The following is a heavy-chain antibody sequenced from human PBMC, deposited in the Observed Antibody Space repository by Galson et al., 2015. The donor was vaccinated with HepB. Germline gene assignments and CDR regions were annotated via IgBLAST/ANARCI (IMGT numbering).Heavy chain of an antibody. D-gene: IGHD3/OR15-3a*01. V-gene: IGHV3-23*01. CDR3: AKERVPDGLWTYDY. CDR1: GFTFSTHT. Sequence: SLRLSCAASGFTFSTHTMNWVRQAPGKGLEWVSAFVGSGGGEHYADSVKGRFTISRDDSKNTLSLQMNSLRAEDTAVYYCAKERVPDGLWTYDYWGQGTLVTVSS. CDR2: FVGSGGGE. J-gene: IGHJ4*02.